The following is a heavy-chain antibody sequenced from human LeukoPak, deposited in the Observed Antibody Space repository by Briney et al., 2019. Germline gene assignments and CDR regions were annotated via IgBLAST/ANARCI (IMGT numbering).Heavy chain of an antibody. CDR2: ISYSANT. Sequence: QSSETLSLTCTVSGGSISSSSYYWGWIRQPPRKGLEWIGSISYSANTYYNPSLKSRVTISVDTSKNQFSLILSSMTAADTAVYYCAVTAMVRAVAWFDPWGQGTLDTVSS. CDR3: AVTAMVRAVAWFDP. D-gene: IGHD3-10*01. J-gene: IGHJ5*02. V-gene: IGHV4-39*01. CDR1: GGSISSSSYY.